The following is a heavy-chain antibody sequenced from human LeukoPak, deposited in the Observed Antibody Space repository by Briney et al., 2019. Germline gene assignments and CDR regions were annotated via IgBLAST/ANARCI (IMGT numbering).Heavy chain of an antibody. CDR2: IYTSGST. V-gene: IGHV4-4*07. D-gene: IGHD6-13*01. CDR1: GGSISSYY. CDR3: ARVASSSWYGGSYFEY. J-gene: IGHJ4*02. Sequence: PSETLSLTCTVSGGSISSYYWSWIRQPAGKGLEWIGRIYTSGSTNYNPSLKSRVTISVDTSKNQFSLKLSSLTAADTAVYYCARVASSSWYGGSYFEYWAQRTLVHVYS.